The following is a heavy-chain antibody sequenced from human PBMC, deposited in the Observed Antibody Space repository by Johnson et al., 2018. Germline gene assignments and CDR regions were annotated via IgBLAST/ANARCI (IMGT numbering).Heavy chain of an antibody. CDR1: GGSISPYY. J-gene: IGHJ6*03. D-gene: IGHD3-10*01. V-gene: IGHV4-59*01. CDR2: IYYSGST. Sequence: QVQLQESGPGLVKPSETLSLTCTVSGGSISPYYWSWIRQPPGKRLEWMGYIYYSGSTNYNPSLKGRVTMSVDTSENQFSLRLSSVTAEDTAVYYCARDRGVTMVRGTSRFSYYYMDVGGKGTTVTVSS. CDR3: ARDRGVTMVRGTSRFSYYYMDV.